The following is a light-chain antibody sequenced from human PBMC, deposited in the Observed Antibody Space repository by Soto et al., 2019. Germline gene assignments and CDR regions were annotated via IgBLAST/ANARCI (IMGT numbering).Light chain of an antibody. J-gene: IGKJ1*01. CDR3: QQYGSSLTWT. CDR1: QSVISNY. Sequence: EVVLTQSPGTVSLSPGERVTLSCRASQSVISNYLAWYQQRPGQAARHLIYAASSRATGIPDRFSGRGSGTDCTLSISRLETEDFAVDYRQQYGSSLTWTFGHGTKVEMK. V-gene: IGKV3-20*01. CDR2: AAS.